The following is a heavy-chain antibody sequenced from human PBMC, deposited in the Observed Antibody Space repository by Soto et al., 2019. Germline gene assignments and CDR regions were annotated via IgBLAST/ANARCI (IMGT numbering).Heavy chain of an antibody. CDR1: GYSFTSYW. CDR2: IYPGDSDT. J-gene: IGHJ3*02. CDR3: ASSSWYSRNAFDI. V-gene: IGHV5-51*01. Sequence: PGESLKISCKGSGYSFTSYWICWVRQMPGKGLEWMGIIYPGDSDTRYSPYFQGQVTISADKSISTAYLQWSSLKASDTAMYYCASSSWYSRNAFDIWGQGTMVTVSS. D-gene: IGHD6-13*01.